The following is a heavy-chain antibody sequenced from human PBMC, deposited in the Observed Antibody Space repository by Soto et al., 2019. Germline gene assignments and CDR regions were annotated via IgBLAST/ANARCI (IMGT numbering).Heavy chain of an antibody. Sequence: SETMSLTSTVSGGSISSYYWSWIRQPPGKGLEWIGYIYYSGSTNYNPSLKSRVTISVDTSKNQFSLKLSSVTAADTAVYYCARGYTVDDAFDIWGQGTMVTVSS. J-gene: IGHJ3*02. CDR1: GGSISSYY. D-gene: IGHD4-17*01. CDR2: IYYSGST. V-gene: IGHV4-59*01. CDR3: ARGYTVDDAFDI.